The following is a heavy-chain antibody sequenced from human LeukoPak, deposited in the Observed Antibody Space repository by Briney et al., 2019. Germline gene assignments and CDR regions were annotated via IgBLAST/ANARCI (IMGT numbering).Heavy chain of an antibody. D-gene: IGHD5-18*01. J-gene: IGHJ4*02. V-gene: IGHV4-34*01. CDR3: ARGRGIQLWFFDY. CDR1: GGSFSGYY. CDR2: INHSGST. Sequence: SETLSLTCAVYGGSFSGYYWSWIRQPPGKGLEWIGEINHSGSTNYNPSLKSRVTISVDTSKNQFSLKLSSATAADTAVYYCARGRGIQLWFFDYWGQGTLVTVSS.